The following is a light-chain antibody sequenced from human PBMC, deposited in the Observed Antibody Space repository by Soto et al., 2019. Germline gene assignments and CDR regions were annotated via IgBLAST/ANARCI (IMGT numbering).Light chain of an antibody. J-gene: IGKJ1*01. V-gene: IGKV1-39*01. CDR3: QQIYSTPRT. Sequence: IRMTQSPSSLSASVGDRVTITCRASQDIRNDLGWYQQNPGRAPRRLIYAASNLQSGVPSRFSGSGSGTDFTLTISSLQPEDFATHYCQQIYSTPRTLGHGTKVDIK. CDR1: QDIRND. CDR2: AAS.